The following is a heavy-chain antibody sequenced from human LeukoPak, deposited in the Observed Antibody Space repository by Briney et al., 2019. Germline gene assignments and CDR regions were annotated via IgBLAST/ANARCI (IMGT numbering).Heavy chain of an antibody. D-gene: IGHD2-2*01. CDR2: ISIDGAQQ. CDR3: AREVYSYAIDALDL. V-gene: IGHV3-30*04. CDR1: GFRFNGYA. Sequence: GGSLRRSGAGSGFRFNGYAMHWLRQPPGTGRKGVAVISIDGAQQYYADSGKGRFTISRANSKNTLDLQMTSLRSDDTSVHYCAREVYSYAIDALDLWGKGTMVTVSS. J-gene: IGHJ3*01.